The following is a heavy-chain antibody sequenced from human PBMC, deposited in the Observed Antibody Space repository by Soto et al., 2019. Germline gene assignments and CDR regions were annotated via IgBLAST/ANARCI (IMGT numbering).Heavy chain of an antibody. D-gene: IGHD6-13*01. Sequence: QVHLVQSGSELKKPGASVKVSCKASGYTFTSYAMNWVRQAPGQGLEWMGWINTNTGNPTYAQGFTGRFVFSLDTSVSTAYLQICSLKAEDTAVYYCARDRRLQQLVTHNWFDPWGQGTLVTVSS. CDR3: ARDRRLQQLVTHNWFDP. CDR2: INTNTGNP. J-gene: IGHJ5*02. CDR1: GYTFTSYA. V-gene: IGHV7-4-1*01.